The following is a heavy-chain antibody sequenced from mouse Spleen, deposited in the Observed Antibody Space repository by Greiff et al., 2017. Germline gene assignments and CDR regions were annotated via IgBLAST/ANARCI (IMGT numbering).Heavy chain of an antibody. V-gene: IGHV5-4*03. CDR2: ISDGGSYT. J-gene: IGHJ2*01. CDR3: AGNEEGSYYFDY. Sequence: EVKVVESGGGLVKPGGSLKLSCAASGFTFSSYAMSWVRQTPEKRLEWVATISDGGSYTYYPDNVKGRFTISRDNAKNNLYLQMSHLKSEDTAMYYCAGNEEGSYYFDYWGQGTTLTVSS. CDR1: GFTFSSYA. D-gene: IGHD3-3*01.